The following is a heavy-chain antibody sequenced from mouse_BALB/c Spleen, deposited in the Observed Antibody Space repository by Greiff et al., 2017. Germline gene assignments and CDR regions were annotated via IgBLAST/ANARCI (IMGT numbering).Heavy chain of an antibody. CDR3: AREALPFDY. Sequence: EVHLLESGGGLVQPGGSRKLSCAASGFTFSSFGMHWVRQAPEKGLEWVAYISSGSSTIYYADTVKGRFTISRDNPKNTLFLQMTSLRSEDTAMYYCAREALPFDYWGQGTTLTVSS. CDR1: GFTFSSFG. V-gene: IGHV5-17*02. J-gene: IGHJ2*01. CDR2: ISSGSSTI. D-gene: IGHD1-2*01.